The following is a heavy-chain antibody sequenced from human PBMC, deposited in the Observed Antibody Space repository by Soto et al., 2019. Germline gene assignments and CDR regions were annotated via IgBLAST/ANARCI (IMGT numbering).Heavy chain of an antibody. CDR2: IYYSGAT. CDR1: GGSINSYY. Sequence: PSETLSLTCTVSGGSINSYYWSWIRQPPGKGLEWTGYIYYSGATNYNPSLKSRVTISVDTSKNQFSLKLSSVTAADTAVYYCARAHYYDSSGFNGAFDIWGQGTMVTV. D-gene: IGHD3-22*01. J-gene: IGHJ3*02. V-gene: IGHV4-59*01. CDR3: ARAHYYDSSGFNGAFDI.